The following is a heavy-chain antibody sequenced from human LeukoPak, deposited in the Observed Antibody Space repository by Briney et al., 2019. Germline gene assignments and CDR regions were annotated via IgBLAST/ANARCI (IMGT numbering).Heavy chain of an antibody. CDR1: GYTFNSAG. Sequence: ASVKVSCKASGYTFNSAGISWVRQAPGQGLEWMGWINAYNDNTKYAEKLQGRVTMTTDTSTSTAYMELRSLRSDDTAVYYCARTTNSYYYYYYIDVWGKETTVTVSS. V-gene: IGHV1-18*01. CDR2: INAYNDNT. J-gene: IGHJ6*03. D-gene: IGHD1-26*01. CDR3: ARTTNSYYYYYYIDV.